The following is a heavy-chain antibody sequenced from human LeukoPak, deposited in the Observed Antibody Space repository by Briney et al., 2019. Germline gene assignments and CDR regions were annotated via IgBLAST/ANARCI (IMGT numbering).Heavy chain of an antibody. CDR3: AGEESSARSH. CDR1: GFTFNEYV. J-gene: IGHJ4*02. D-gene: IGHD6-19*01. Sequence: GGSLTLSCAVSGFTFNEYVMSWVRQAPGKGLEWVANINQTGSEKYYVDSVKGRFTISRDNAKNSLFLQMNSLRAEDTAVYYCAGEESSARSHWGQGTLVTVSS. CDR2: INQTGSEK. V-gene: IGHV3-7*01.